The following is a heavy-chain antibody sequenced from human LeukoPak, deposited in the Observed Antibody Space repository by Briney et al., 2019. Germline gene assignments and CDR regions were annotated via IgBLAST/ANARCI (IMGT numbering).Heavy chain of an antibody. V-gene: IGHV3-30*02. J-gene: IGHJ4*02. D-gene: IGHD2-15*01. CDR3: ARETGCGSCYSGYTLQYFDY. Sequence: PGGSLRLSCAASGFTFSSYGMHWVRQAPGKGLEWVAYIQYDRSNEQYAHSVKGRFRISRDNSKNTLYLQMNSLRAEDTAVYYCARETGCGSCYSGYTLQYFDYWGQGTLVTVSS. CDR1: GFTFSSYG. CDR2: IQYDRSNE.